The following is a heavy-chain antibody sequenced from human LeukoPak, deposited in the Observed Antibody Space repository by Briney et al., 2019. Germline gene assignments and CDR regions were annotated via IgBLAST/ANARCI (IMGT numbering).Heavy chain of an antibody. CDR2: ISYDGSNK. CDR3: ARGPHYGSGSYTPYYFDY. Sequence: PGGSLRPSYAASGFTFSSYAMHWVRQAPGKGLEWVAVISYDGSNKYYADSVKGRFTISRDNSKNTLYLQMNSLRAEDTAVYYCARGPHYGSGSYTPYYFDYWGQGTLVTVSS. CDR1: GFTFSSYA. D-gene: IGHD3-10*01. V-gene: IGHV3-30-3*01. J-gene: IGHJ4*02.